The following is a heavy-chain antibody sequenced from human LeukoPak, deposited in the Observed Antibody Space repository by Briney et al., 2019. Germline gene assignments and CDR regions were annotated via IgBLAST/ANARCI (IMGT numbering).Heavy chain of an antibody. CDR3: ARLVCTSASCYAPSHLDY. J-gene: IGHJ4*02. V-gene: IGHV4-39*07. CDR2: IYYSGRT. Sequence: PSETLSLTCTVSGGSISSISYYWGWIRQPPGKGLEWIGSIYYSGRTYYSPSLKSRVTTSVDTSKNQFSLKLSSMTAADTAVYYCARLVCTSASCYAPSHLDYWGQGILVTVSS. D-gene: IGHD2-2*01. CDR1: GGSISSISYY.